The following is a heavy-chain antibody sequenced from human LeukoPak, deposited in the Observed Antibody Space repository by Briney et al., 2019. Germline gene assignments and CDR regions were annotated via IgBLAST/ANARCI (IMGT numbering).Heavy chain of an antibody. Sequence: SETLSLTCTVSGGFIPNYYWDWLRQPPGRGLEWVGYIHSTGATSYNPSLKSRVTMTIDTSKKQFSLKVTSVTAADTAVYYCAGHGYDDDDLSLTWGQGTLVTVSS. D-gene: IGHD3-16*01. CDR3: AGHGYDDDDLSLT. CDR1: GGFIPNYY. J-gene: IGHJ5*02. CDR2: IHSTGAT. V-gene: IGHV4-59*08.